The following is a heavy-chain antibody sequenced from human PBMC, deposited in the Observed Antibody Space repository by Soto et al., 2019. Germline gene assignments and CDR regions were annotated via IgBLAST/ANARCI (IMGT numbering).Heavy chain of an antibody. V-gene: IGHV3-21*01. CDR2: VSSSSSYI. J-gene: IGHJ4*02. D-gene: IGHD3-10*01. Sequence: EVQLVESGGGLVKPGGSLRLSCAASGFNFSGHTINWVRQAPGKGLEWVSSVSSSSSYIYYADSVKGRFTVSRDNAEKALYLQMNSLRADDTAIYYCARCMGFDGSGYAFFDSWGQGTLVTVSS. CDR1: GFNFSGHT. CDR3: ARCMGFDGSGYAFFDS.